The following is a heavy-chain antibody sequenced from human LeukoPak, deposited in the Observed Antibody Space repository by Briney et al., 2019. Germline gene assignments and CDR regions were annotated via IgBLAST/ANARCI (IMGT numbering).Heavy chain of an antibody. CDR2: ISSSSSYI. CDR3: ARYVRDYGDYDPLFDY. J-gene: IGHJ4*02. D-gene: IGHD4-17*01. Sequence: GGSLRLSCAASGFTFSSYSMNWVRQAPGKGLEWVSSISSSSSYIYYADSVKGRFTISRDNAKNSLYLQMNSLRAEDTAVYYCARYVRDYGDYDPLFDYWGQGTLVTVSS. V-gene: IGHV3-21*01. CDR1: GFTFSSYS.